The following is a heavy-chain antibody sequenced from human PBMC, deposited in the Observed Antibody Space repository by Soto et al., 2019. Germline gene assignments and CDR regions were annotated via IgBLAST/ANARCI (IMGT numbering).Heavy chain of an antibody. V-gene: IGHV4-59*01. CDR1: GGSISRYY. J-gene: IGHJ4*02. CDR2: IYYSGST. D-gene: IGHD6-13*01. CDR3: ARGRSHSSS. Sequence: PSETLSLTCTVSGGSISRYYWTWIRQPPGKGLEWIGYIYYSGSTNYNPSLKSRVIISVDTSKNQFSLKLSSVTATDTAVYYCARGRSHSSSWGQGTLVIVSS.